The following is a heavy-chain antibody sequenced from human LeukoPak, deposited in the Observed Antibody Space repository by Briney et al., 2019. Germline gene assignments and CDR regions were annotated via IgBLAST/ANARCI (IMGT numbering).Heavy chain of an antibody. Sequence: PGGSLRLSCAASGFTSSDYYMSWIRQAPGKGLEWVSYISSSGSTIYYADSVKGRFTISRDNAKNSLYLQMNSLRAEDTAVYYCARYHHYYGSGSFCQRYYYGMDVWGQGTTVTVSS. CDR1: GFTSSDYY. CDR3: ARYHHYYGSGSFCQRYYYGMDV. J-gene: IGHJ6*02. D-gene: IGHD3-10*01. V-gene: IGHV3-11*01. CDR2: ISSSGSTI.